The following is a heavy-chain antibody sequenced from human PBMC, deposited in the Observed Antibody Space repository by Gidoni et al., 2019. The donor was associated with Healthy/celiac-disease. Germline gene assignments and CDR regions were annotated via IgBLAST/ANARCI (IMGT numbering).Heavy chain of an antibody. CDR1: GFTFDDYA. V-gene: IGHV3-9*01. Sequence: EVQLVESGGGLVQPGRSLRLSCAASGFTFDDYAMHWVRQAPGKGLEVVSGISWNSGSIGYADSVKGRFTISRDNAKNSLYLQMNSLRAEDTALYYCAKGDGIVVVGPPPGSWGQGTLVTVSS. D-gene: IGHD2-15*01. J-gene: IGHJ5*02. CDR2: ISWNSGSI. CDR3: AKGDGIVVVGPPPGS.